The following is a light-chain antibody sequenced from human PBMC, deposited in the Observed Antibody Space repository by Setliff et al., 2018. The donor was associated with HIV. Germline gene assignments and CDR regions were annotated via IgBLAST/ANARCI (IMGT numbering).Light chain of an antibody. Sequence: QAVVTQEPSLTVSPGGTVTFTCASSIGAVTTASYPNWFQQKPGQPPRPLIYNTNNKHSWTPARFSGSLLGDKAALTLSAVPPEDESDYYCLLHYGGLWVFGGGTQRTVL. CDR2: NTN. CDR1: IGAVTTASY. CDR3: LLHYGGLWV. V-gene: IGLV7-43*01. J-gene: IGLJ3*02.